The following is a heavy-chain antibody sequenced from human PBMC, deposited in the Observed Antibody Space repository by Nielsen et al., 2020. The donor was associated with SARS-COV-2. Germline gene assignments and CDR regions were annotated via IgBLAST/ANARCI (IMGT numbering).Heavy chain of an antibody. J-gene: IGHJ3*02. CDR3: ARESVTGTDAFDI. CDR1: GFSFSDSA. Sequence: GGSLRLSCAASGFSFSDSAMHWVRQAPGKGLEWVAVISYDGSNKYYADSVKGRFTISRDNSKNTLYLQMNSLRAEDTAVYYCARESVTGTDAFDIWGQGTVVTVSS. CDR2: ISYDGSNK. D-gene: IGHD6-19*01. V-gene: IGHV3-30*04.